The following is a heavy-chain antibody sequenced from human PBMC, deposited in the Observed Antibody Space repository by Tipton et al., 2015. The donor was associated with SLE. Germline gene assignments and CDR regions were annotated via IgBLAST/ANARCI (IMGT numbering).Heavy chain of an antibody. V-gene: IGHV4-34*01. CDR2: INHSGST. CDR3: ARAYSGTYYFDY. Sequence: TLSLTCAVYGGSFSGYYWSWIRQPPGKGLEWIGEINHSGSTNYNPSLKSRVTISVDTSKNLFSLKLSSVTAADTAVYYCARAYSGTYYFDYWGQGTLVTVSS. J-gene: IGHJ4*02. D-gene: IGHD1-26*01. CDR1: GGSFSGYY.